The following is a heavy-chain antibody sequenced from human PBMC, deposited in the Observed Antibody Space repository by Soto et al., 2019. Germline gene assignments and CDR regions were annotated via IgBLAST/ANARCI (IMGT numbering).Heavy chain of an antibody. CDR2: INHSGST. D-gene: IGHD6-19*01. Sequence: SETLSLTCAVYGGSFSSYYWSWIRQPPGKGLEWIGEINHSGSTNYNPSLKSRVTISVDTSKNQFSLKLSSVTAADTAVYYCARGESSYSSGWYDAFDIWGQGTMVTVSS. J-gene: IGHJ3*02. CDR3: ARGESSYSSGWYDAFDI. CDR1: GGSFSSYY. V-gene: IGHV4-34*01.